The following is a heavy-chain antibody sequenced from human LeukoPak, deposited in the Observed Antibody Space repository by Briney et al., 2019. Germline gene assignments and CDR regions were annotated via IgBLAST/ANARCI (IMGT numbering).Heavy chain of an antibody. V-gene: IGHV1-2*02. CDR3: ATVRIWTWYYDFWSGYHPHYFDY. CDR2: INPNSGGT. CDR1: GYTFTGYY. Sequence: ASVKVSCKASGYTFTGYYMHWVRQAPGQGLEWMGWINPNSGGTNYAQKFQGRVTMTRDTSISTAYMELSRLRSDDTAVYYCATVRIWTWYYDFWSGYHPHYFDYWGQGTLVTVSS. D-gene: IGHD3-3*01. J-gene: IGHJ4*02.